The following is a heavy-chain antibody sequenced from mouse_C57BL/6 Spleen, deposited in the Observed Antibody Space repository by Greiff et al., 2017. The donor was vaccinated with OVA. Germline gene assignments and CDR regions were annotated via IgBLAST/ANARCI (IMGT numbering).Heavy chain of an antibody. CDR1: GFTFSSYA. CDR3: AKALLGPAWFAY. CDR2: ISDGGSYT. J-gene: IGHJ3*01. D-gene: IGHD2-10*01. Sequence: DVKLVESGGGLVKPGGSLKLSCAASGFTFSSYAMSWVRQTPEKRLEWVATISDGGSYTYYPDNVKGRFTLSRDNAKNNLYLQMSQLKSEATAMYYCAKALLGPAWFAYWGQGTLVTVSA. V-gene: IGHV5-4*03.